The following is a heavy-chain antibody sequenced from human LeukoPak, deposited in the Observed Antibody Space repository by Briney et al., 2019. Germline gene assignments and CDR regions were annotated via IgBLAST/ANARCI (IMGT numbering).Heavy chain of an antibody. D-gene: IGHD4-23*01. CDR3: ARYLDYGGNSRVFQH. J-gene: IGHJ1*01. CDR2: IYYSGST. V-gene: IGHV4-39*01. CDR1: GGSISSSSYY. Sequence: SETLSLTCTVSGGSISSSSYYWGWIRQPPGKGLEWIGSIYYSGSTYYNPSLKSRVTISVDTSKNQFSLKLSSVTAADTAVYYCARYLDYGGNSRVFQHWGQGTLVTVSS.